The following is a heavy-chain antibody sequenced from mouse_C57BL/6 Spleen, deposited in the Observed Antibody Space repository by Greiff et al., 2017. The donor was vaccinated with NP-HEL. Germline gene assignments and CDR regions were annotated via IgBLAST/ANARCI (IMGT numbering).Heavy chain of an antibody. Sequence: VQLQQSGAELVRPGASVKLSCTASGFNIKDDYMHWVKQRPEQGLEWIGWIDPENGDTEYASKFQGKATITADTSSNTAYLQLSSLTSEDTAVYYCTTYYSTFYAMDYWGQGTSVTVSS. CDR3: TTYYSTFYAMDY. CDR2: IDPENGDT. V-gene: IGHV14-4*01. CDR1: GFNIKDDY. J-gene: IGHJ4*01. D-gene: IGHD2-5*01.